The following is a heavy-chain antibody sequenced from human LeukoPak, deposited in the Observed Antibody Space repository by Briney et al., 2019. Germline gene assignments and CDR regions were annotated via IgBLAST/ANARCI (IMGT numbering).Heavy chain of an antibody. CDR1: GFTFSSYA. J-gene: IGHJ4*02. V-gene: IGHV3-23*01. CDR3: AKAGVGATVFDY. D-gene: IGHD1-26*01. Sequence: GGSLRLSCAASGFTFSSYAMSWVRQAPGKGLEWVSAISSSGGSTNYADSVKGRFTISRDNLKNTLYLQMNSLRAEDTAVYYCAKAGVGATVFDYWGQGTLVTASS. CDR2: ISSSGGST.